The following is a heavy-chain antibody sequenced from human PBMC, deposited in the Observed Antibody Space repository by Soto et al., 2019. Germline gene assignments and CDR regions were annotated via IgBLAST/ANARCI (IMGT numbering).Heavy chain of an antibody. CDR2: TYYRSKWYN. CDR1: VDSVSSNSAA. J-gene: IGHJ6*01. Sequence: SQTLSLTCAISVDSVSSNSAAWNWIIQSPSRGLEWLGRTYYRSKWYNDYAVSVKSRITTNPDTSKNQFSLQLNSVTPEDTAVYYCASTMNWNYGDYYYYGMEVWGQGTTVSVSS. D-gene: IGHD1-7*01. V-gene: IGHV6-1*01. CDR3: ASTMNWNYGDYYYYGMEV.